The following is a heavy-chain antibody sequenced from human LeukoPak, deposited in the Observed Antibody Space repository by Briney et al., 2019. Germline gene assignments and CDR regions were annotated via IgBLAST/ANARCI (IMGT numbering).Heavy chain of an antibody. J-gene: IGHJ5*02. CDR3: ARDGDSSSWYGGWFDP. CDR2: INHSGST. V-gene: IGHV4-38-2*02. Sequence: PSETLSLPCTVSGYSISSGYYWGWIRQPPGKGLEWIGEINHSGSTNYNPSLKSRVAISVDTSKNQFSLKLSSVTAADTAVYYCARDGDSSSWYGGWFDPWGQGTLVTVSS. D-gene: IGHD6-13*01. CDR1: GYSISSGYY.